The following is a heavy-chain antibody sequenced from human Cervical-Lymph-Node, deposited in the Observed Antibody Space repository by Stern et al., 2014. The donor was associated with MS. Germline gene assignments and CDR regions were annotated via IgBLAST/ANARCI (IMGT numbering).Heavy chain of an antibody. D-gene: IGHD6-19*01. CDR1: GFSFTSDS. CDR3: AKGGWNFFDY. J-gene: IGHJ4*02. Sequence: EVQLVESGAEVKKPGESLKISCKGSGFSFTSDSIAWVRRMPGKGLEWMGIIYPGDSDTRYSPSFQGQVTISADRSFSTAYLQWSSLKASDPAMYYCAKGGWNFFDYWGQGTLVTVSS. V-gene: IGHV5-51*03. CDR2: IYPGDSDT.